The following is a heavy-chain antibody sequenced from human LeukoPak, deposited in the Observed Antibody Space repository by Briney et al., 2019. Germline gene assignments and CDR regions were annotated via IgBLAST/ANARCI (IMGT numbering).Heavy chain of an antibody. D-gene: IGHD5-18*01. CDR3: ARNSEYGYPANDY. J-gene: IGHJ4*02. CDR2: ISSSGSTI. Sequence: PGGSLRLSCAASGFTFSDYFMSWIRQAPGKGLEWVSYISSSGSTIYYADSVKGRFTISRDHAKNSLYLQMNSLRAEDTAVYYCARNSEYGYPANDYWGQGTLVTVSS. CDR1: GFTFSDYF. V-gene: IGHV3-11*01.